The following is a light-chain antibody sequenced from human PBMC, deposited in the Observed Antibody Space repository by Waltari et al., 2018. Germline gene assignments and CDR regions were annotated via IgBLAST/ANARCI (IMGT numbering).Light chain of an antibody. CDR2: GAS. Sequence: IVLTQSPGTPSLSPGERATLPCRASQSVSRSLAWYQQKPGQAPKLLIYGASTRATGIPDRFTGSGSGTDFSLTISSLEPEDFAIYFCQHYVRLPATFGQGTKVEIK. V-gene: IGKV3-20*01. J-gene: IGKJ1*01. CDR3: QHYVRLPAT. CDR1: QSVSRS.